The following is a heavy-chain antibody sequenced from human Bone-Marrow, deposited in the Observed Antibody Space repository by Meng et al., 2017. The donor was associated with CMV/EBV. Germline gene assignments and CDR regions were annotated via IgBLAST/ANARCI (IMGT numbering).Heavy chain of an antibody. CDR2: INPNSGGT. CDR3: ARGSWIQLYRADYGARDEKFW. V-gene: IGHV1-2*02. Sequence: ASVKDSCKASGYTFTGYYMHWVRQAPGQGLEWMGWINPNSGGTNYAQKFQGRVTMTRDTSISTAYMELSRLRSDDTAVYYCARGSWIQLYRADYGARDEKFWWGQGTLVTVS. CDR1: GYTFTGYY. J-gene: IGHJ4*02. D-gene: IGHD5-18*01.